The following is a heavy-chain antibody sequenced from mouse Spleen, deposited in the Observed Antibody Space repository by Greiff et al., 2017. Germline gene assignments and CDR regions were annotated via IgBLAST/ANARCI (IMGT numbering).Heavy chain of an antibody. CDR1: GFNINDYY. CDR3: ASYYGSSHCYAMDY. CDR2: IVPEDGDT. Sequence: EVQLQQSGAELVKPGASVKLSCTASGFNINDYYMHWVKQRTEQGLVWIGRIVPEDGDTKYAPKFQGKVTITADTSSNTAYLQLSSLTSEDTAVYYCASYYGSSHCYAMDYWGQGTSVTVSS. V-gene: IGHV14-2*01. J-gene: IGHJ4*01. D-gene: IGHD1-1*01.